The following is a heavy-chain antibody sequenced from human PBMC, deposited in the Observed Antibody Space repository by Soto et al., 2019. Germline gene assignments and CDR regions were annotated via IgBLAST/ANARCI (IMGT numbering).Heavy chain of an antibody. J-gene: IGHJ4*02. D-gene: IGHD6-13*01. CDR1: GFNVSSDY. Sequence: EVQLVESGGGLIQPGGSLRLSCAASGFNVSSDYMNWVRQAPGKGLEWVSVIATDSYTSYADSVKGRFSISRDNSKNTLYLQMNSLRVEDTAVYYCVRDSETRSSWSLDYWGKGTLVTVSS. CDR2: IATDSYT. V-gene: IGHV3-53*01. CDR3: VRDSETRSSWSLDY.